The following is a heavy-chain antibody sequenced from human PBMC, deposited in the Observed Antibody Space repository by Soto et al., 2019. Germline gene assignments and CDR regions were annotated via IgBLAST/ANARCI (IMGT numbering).Heavy chain of an antibody. V-gene: IGHV3-23*01. CDR1: RFIFSNNA. D-gene: IGHD1-1*01. Sequence: PGGSLRLSCTGSRFIFSNNAMSWVRQAPGKGLEWVSAISGSGGTTYYADSVKGRFTISRDNSKNTLYLQMNSLRAEDTAVYYCAKDKPGTTAFDIWGRGTLVTVSS. J-gene: IGHJ3*02. CDR2: ISGSGGTT. CDR3: AKDKPGTTAFDI.